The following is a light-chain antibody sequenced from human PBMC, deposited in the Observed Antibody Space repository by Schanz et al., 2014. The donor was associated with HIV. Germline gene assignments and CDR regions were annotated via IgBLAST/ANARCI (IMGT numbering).Light chain of an antibody. CDR3: QQDGT. Sequence: EIVLTQSPATLSLSPGERATLSCRASQSVGSYLAWYQQKPGQAPRLLIYDASNRATGIPDRFSGSGSGTDFTLTISRPEPEDSAVYYCQQDGTFGQGTKVEIK. J-gene: IGKJ2*01. CDR1: QSVGSY. V-gene: IGKV3-11*01. CDR2: DAS.